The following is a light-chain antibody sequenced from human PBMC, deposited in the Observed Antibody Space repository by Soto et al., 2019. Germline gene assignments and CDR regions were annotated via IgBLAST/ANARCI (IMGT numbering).Light chain of an antibody. CDR3: QQRVSWPPT. CDR2: DTS. CDR1: QSVSRY. Sequence: EIGLTQSPATLSLSPGERATLSCRASQSVSRYLAWYQQKPGQAPRLVIHDTSTRATGVPDTFSGSGSGKEFTLPFSSLEPEDFAMYYCQQRVSWPPTFGGGTHVEIK. V-gene: IGKV3-11*01. J-gene: IGKJ4*01.